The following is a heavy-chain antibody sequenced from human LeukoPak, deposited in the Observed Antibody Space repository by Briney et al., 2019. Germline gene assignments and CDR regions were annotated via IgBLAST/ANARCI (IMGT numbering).Heavy chain of an antibody. Sequence: SETLSLTRTVSGGSISSYYWSWIRQPPGKGLEWIGYIYYSGSTNYNPSLKSRVTISVDTSKNQFSLKLSSVTAADTAVYYCARSHQDGGYSYGPFDYWGQGTLVTVSS. CDR3: ARSHQDGGYSYGPFDY. V-gene: IGHV4-59*01. J-gene: IGHJ4*02. CDR1: GGSISSYY. D-gene: IGHD5-18*01. CDR2: IYYSGST.